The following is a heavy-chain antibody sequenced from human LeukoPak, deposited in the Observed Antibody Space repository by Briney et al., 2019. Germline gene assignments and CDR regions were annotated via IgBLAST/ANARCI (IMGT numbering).Heavy chain of an antibody. CDR3: ARAQYYDSSGYYYEDYFQH. Sequence: GGSLRLSCAASGFTFSSYTMSWVRQAPGKGLEWVSAISGSGGSTYYADSVKGRFTISRDNSKNTLYLQMNSLRDEDTAVYYCARAQYYDSSGYYYEDYFQHWGQGTLVTVSS. V-gene: IGHV3-23*01. CDR1: GFTFSSYT. CDR2: ISGSGGST. J-gene: IGHJ1*01. D-gene: IGHD3-22*01.